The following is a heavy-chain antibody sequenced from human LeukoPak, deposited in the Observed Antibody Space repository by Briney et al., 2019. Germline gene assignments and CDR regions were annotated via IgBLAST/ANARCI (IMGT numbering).Heavy chain of an antibody. J-gene: IGHJ2*01. V-gene: IGHV3-23*01. Sequence: GGSLRLSCAASGFTFSSYAMSWVRQAPGKGLEWVSAISGSGGSTYYADSVKGRFTISRDNSKNTLYLQMNSLKAEDTAVYYCAKPGITMIVVVIQDWYFDLWGRGTLVTVSS. D-gene: IGHD3-22*01. CDR1: GFTFSSYA. CDR3: AKPGITMIVVVIQDWYFDL. CDR2: ISGSGGST.